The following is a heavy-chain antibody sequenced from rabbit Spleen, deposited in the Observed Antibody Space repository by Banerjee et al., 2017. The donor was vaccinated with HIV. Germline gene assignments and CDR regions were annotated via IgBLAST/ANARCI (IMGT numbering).Heavy chain of an antibody. J-gene: IGHJ4*01. CDR2: INAVTGKA. CDR3: AREKSGNHGHDL. Sequence: QEQLVESGGGLVQPEGSLTLTCKASGFSFSDRDVMCWVRQAPGKGLQWIACINAVTGKAVYATWAKGRFTFSKTSSTTVTLQMTSLTAADTATYFCAREKSGNHGHDLWGPGTLVTVS. V-gene: IGHV1S45*01. D-gene: IGHD3-1*01. CDR1: GFSFSDRDV.